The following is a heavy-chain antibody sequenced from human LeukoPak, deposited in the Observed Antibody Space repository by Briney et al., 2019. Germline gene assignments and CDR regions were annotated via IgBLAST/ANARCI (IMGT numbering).Heavy chain of an antibody. V-gene: IGHV3-21*01. CDR1: GFTFSRYR. D-gene: IGHD4-17*01. Sequence: GSLRLSCAASGFTFSRYRMNWVRQAPGAGLEWVASSISGTRFTFYADSVKGRFTISRDNAKNSLYLQMNSLRVEDTAVYYCARDLGDGESAPLHQWYFDIWGRGTLVTVSS. CDR2: SISGTRFT. J-gene: IGHJ2*01. CDR3: ARDLGDGESAPLHQWYFDI.